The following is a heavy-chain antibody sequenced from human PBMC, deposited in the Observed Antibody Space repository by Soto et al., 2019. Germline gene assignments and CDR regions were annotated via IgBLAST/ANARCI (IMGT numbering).Heavy chain of an antibody. V-gene: IGHV3-48*02. Sequence: GALRLSCVASGFSLSDYAVNWVRQAPGKGLGWVSFISSDSRTIYYADSVEGRFTVSRDNARNSVSLQMDSLRDEDAAVYYCARIKLVEWFFINVDVYDMDVWGQGTPVPVSS. D-gene: IGHD3-3*01. CDR2: ISSDSRTI. CDR3: ARIKLVEWFFINVDVYDMDV. J-gene: IGHJ6*02. CDR1: GFSLSDYA.